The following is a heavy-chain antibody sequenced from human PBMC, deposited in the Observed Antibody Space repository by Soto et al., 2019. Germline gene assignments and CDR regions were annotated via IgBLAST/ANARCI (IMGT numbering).Heavy chain of an antibody. Sequence: SETLSLTCTVSGGSISSSSYYWGWIRQPPGKGLEWIGSIYYSGSTYYNPSLKSRVTISVDTSKNQFSLKLSSVTAADTAVYYCARSPTGGWFDPWGQGTLVTVSS. D-gene: IGHD4-17*01. J-gene: IGHJ5*02. V-gene: IGHV4-39*07. CDR3: ARSPTGGWFDP. CDR2: IYYSGST. CDR1: GGSISSSSYY.